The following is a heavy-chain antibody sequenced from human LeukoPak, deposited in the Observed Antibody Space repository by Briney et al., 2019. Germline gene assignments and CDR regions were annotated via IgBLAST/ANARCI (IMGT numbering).Heavy chain of an antibody. CDR1: GGSISSGGYY. J-gene: IGHJ3*02. CDR3: AREFPYCSSTSCYRKHAFDI. CDR2: IYYSGST. D-gene: IGHD2-2*02. Sequence: SQTLSLTCTVSGGSISSGGYYWSWIPQHPGKGLEWIGYIYYSGSTYYNPSLKSRVTISVDTSKNQFSLKLSSVTAADTAVYYCAREFPYCSSTSCYRKHAFDIWGQGTMVTVSS. V-gene: IGHV4-31*03.